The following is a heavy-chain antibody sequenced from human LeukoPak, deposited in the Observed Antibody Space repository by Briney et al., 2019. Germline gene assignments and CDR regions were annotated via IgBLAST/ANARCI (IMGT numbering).Heavy chain of an antibody. CDR2: IYSSGST. CDR1: GGSISSGSYS. J-gene: IGHJ5*02. V-gene: IGHV4-61*02. Sequence: SETLSLTCTVSGGSISSGSYSWSWIRQPAGKGLEWIGRIYSSGSTNYNPFLKSRVTISVDTSKKQFSLKLSSVTAADTAVYFCAREKIGYYDSSGRGWFDPWGQGTLVTVSS. CDR3: AREKIGYYDSSGRGWFDP. D-gene: IGHD3-22*01.